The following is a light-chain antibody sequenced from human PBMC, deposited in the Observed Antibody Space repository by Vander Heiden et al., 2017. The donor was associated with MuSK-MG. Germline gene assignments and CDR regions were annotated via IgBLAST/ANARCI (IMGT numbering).Light chain of an antibody. V-gene: IGKV1-27*01. J-gene: IGKJ4*01. CDR2: AAS. CDR1: QGLNNY. Sequence: DIHMTQSPSSLSASVGDRVTITCRASQGLNNYLAWYQQKPGEVPKLLIYAASNLESGVPSRFSGSGSGTDFTLSISSLQPEDVATYYCQHFDSPPLTVGGGTKVDIK. CDR3: QHFDSPPLT.